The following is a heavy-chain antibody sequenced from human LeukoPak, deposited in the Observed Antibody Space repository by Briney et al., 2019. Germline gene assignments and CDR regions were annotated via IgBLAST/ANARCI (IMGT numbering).Heavy chain of an antibody. J-gene: IGHJ4*02. CDR3: AKGLDRHYDILTGHYNPLDY. CDR1: GFTFSSYA. Sequence: GGSLRLSCAASGFTFSSYAMSWVRQAPGKGLEWVSAISGSGGSTYYADSVKGRFTISRDNSKNTLYLQMNSLRAEDTAVYYCAKGLDRHYDILTGHYNPLDYWGQGTLVTVSS. V-gene: IGHV3-23*01. CDR2: ISGSGGST. D-gene: IGHD3-9*01.